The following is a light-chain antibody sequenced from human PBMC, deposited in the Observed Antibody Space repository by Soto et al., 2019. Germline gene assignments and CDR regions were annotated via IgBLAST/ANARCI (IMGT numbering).Light chain of an antibody. CDR2: DVS. CDR1: SSDVGRYDY. V-gene: IGLV2-11*01. Sequence: QSALTQPRSVSGSPGQSVTISCTGTSSDVGRYDYVSWYQQHPGKAPKLIIYDVSERPSGVPDRFSGSKFGNTASLTISGLQAEDEADYYCATWDDSLNGWVFGGGTKVTVL. CDR3: ATWDDSLNGWV. J-gene: IGLJ3*02.